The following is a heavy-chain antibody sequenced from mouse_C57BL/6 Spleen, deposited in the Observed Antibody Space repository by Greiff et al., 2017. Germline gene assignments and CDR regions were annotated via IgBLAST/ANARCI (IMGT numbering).Heavy chain of an antibody. CDR3: VRGKDYYGSTWYFDV. D-gene: IGHD1-1*01. CDR1: GYTFTDYY. CDR2: INPNNGGT. V-gene: IGHV1-26*01. J-gene: IGHJ1*03. Sequence: EVQLQQSGPELVKPGASVKISCKASGYTFTDYYMNWVKQSHGKSLEWIGDINPNNGGTSYNQKFKGKATLTVDKSSSTAYMELRSLTSEDSAVYYCVRGKDYYGSTWYFDVWGTGTTVTVSS.